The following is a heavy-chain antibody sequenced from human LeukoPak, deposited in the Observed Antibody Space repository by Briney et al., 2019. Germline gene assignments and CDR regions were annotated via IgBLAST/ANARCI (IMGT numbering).Heavy chain of an antibody. J-gene: IGHJ4*02. V-gene: IGHV5-51*01. CDR2: IYPGNSDT. CDR1: GYSFTNYW. Sequence: GESLKISCKGSGYSFTNYWIGWVRQMPGKGLEWMGIIYPGNSDTRYSPSFQGQVTISADKSISTAYLQWSSLKASDTAIYYCARHVRLGERSLDYWGQGTLVTASS. D-gene: IGHD3-16*01. CDR3: ARHVRLGERSLDY.